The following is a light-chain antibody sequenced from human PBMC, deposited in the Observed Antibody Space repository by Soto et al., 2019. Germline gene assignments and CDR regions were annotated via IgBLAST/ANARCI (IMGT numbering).Light chain of an antibody. CDR3: MQALQTPPT. CDR1: QSLLHSNGYNY. CDR2: LGS. J-gene: IGKJ3*01. Sequence: DIVMTQSPLSLPVTPGEPAAISCRSSQSLLHSNGYNYLDWYLQKPGQSPQLLIYLGSNRASGVPDRFSGSGSGTDFTLKISRVEAEDDGIYYCMQALQTPPTFGTGTKVDIK. V-gene: IGKV2-28*01.